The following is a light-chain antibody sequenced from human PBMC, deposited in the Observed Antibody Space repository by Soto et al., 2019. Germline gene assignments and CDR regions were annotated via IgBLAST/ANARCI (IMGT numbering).Light chain of an antibody. CDR2: DVS. CDR1: SSDVGGYNY. CDR3: SSYTSSSTLV. J-gene: IGLJ2*01. Sequence: QSALTQPASVSGSPGQPITISCTGTSSDVGGYNYVSWYQQHPGKAPKFMIYDVSNRPSGVSNRFSGSKSGNTASLTISGLQAEDEADYYCSSYTSSSTLVFGGGTKVTVL. V-gene: IGLV2-14*01.